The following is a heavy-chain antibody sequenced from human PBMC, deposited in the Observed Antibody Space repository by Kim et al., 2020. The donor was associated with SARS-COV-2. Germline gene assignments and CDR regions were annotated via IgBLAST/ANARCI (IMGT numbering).Heavy chain of an antibody. D-gene: IGHD2-2*01. CDR3: ARGDVVVPAAITPYYYYYMDV. J-gene: IGHJ6*03. V-gene: IGHV1-69*04. CDR1: GGTFSSYA. Sequence: SVKVSCKASGGTFSSYAISWVRQAPGQGLEWMGRIIPILGIANYAQKFQGRVTITADKSTSTAYMELSSLRSEDTAVYYCARGDVVVPAAITPYYYYYMDVWGKGTTVTVSS. CDR2: IIPILGIA.